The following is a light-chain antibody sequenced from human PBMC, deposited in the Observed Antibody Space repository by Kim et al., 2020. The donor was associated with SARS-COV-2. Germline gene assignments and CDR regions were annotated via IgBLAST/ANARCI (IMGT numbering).Light chain of an antibody. CDR1: SSDIGAYDY. Sequence: QSALTQPASVSGSPGQTITISCSGTSSDIGAYDYVSWYQRHPAKAPKVMIYDVNKRPSGVPNRFSGSKSGNTASLTISGLQPEDEADYYCSSYTTSTSWVFGGGTQLTVL. J-gene: IGLJ3*02. V-gene: IGLV2-14*03. CDR2: DVN. CDR3: SSYTTSTSWV.